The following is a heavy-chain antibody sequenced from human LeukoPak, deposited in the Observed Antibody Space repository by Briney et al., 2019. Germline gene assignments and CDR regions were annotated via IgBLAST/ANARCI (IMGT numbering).Heavy chain of an antibody. V-gene: IGHV3-21*01. J-gene: IGHJ4*02. CDR1: GFTFSSYS. CDR2: ISSGSSYI. D-gene: IGHD3-10*01. CDR3: ASPYGSGKDYFDY. Sequence: GGSLRLSCAASGFTFSSYSMNWVRQAPGKGLEWVSSISSGSSYIYYADSVKGRFTISRDNAKNSLYLQMNSLRAEDTAVHYCASPYGSGKDYFDYWGQGTLVTVSS.